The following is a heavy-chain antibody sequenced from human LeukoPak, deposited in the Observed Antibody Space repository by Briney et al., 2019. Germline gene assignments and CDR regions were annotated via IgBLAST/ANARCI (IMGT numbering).Heavy chain of an antibody. Sequence: ASVKVSCKASGYTITGYYMHWVRQAPGQRLEWMGWINAGNGNTKYSQKFQGRVTITRDTSASTAYMELSSLRSEDTAVYYCARTIEMAPTATFDYWGQGTLVTVSS. CDR3: ARTIEMAPTATFDY. J-gene: IGHJ4*02. V-gene: IGHV1-3*01. CDR1: GYTITGYY. D-gene: IGHD5-24*01. CDR2: INAGNGNT.